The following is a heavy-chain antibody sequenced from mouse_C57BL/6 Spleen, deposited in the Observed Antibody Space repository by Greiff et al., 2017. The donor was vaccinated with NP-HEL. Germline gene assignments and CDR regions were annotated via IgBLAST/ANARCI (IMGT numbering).Heavy chain of an antibody. CDR1: GFTFSSYA. CDR3: TRADWDPAMDY. D-gene: IGHD4-1*01. V-gene: IGHV5-9-1*02. CDR2: ISSGGDYI. Sequence: EVKVEESGEGLVKPGGSLKLSCAASGFTFSSYAMSWVRQTPEKRLEWVAYISSGGDYISYADTVKGRFTISRDNARNTLYLQMSSLKSEDTAMYYCTRADWDPAMDYWGQGTSVTVSS. J-gene: IGHJ4*01.